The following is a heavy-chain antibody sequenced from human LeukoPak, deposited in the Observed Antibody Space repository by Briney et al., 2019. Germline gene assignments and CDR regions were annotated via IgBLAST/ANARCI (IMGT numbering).Heavy chain of an antibody. D-gene: IGHD5-12*01. CDR1: GYSFTSYW. CDR3: ATILIGAHAFDI. Sequence: REPLKTSCKGSGYSFTSYWISRVRQMPGKGLEWVGRIDPRDSYTNYSPSLQGHVTISADKSISTASLQWSSLKASDTAMYYCATILIGAHAFDIWGEGTMVTVSS. J-gene: IGHJ3*02. CDR2: IDPRDSYT. V-gene: IGHV5-10-1*01.